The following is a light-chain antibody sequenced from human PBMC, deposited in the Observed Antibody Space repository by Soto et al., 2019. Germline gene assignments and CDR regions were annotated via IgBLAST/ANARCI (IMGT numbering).Light chain of an antibody. CDR3: QQRSNWPPWT. CDR2: DAS. J-gene: IGKJ1*01. V-gene: IGKV3-11*01. Sequence: ELVLTQSPATLSLSPGERATLSCRASQSVSTSLAWYQQKPGQAPRLLIYDASNRATGIPARFSGSGSGTDFTLPISSLEHEDFAVYYCQQRSNWPPWTFGQGTKVDIK. CDR1: QSVSTS.